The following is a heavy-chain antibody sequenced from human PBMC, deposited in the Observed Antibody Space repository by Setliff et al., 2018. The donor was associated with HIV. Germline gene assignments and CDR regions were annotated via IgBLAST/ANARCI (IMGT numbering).Heavy chain of an antibody. D-gene: IGHD3-9*01. CDR2: INSNTYGGTT. Sequence: GESLKISCTASGFTFGDYAMTWVRQAPGKGLEWVGFINSNTYGGTTGYAASVKGRFTISRDDSKSSAYLLMNSLKTEDTAVYYCSRVHSPLYYDILTGYLDYWGQGTLVTV. CDR3: SRVHSPLYYDILTGYLDY. J-gene: IGHJ4*02. CDR1: GFTFGDYA. V-gene: IGHV3-49*04.